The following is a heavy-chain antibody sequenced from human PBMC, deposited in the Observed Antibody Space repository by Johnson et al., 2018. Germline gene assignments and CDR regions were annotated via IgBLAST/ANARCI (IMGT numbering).Heavy chain of an antibody. CDR3: GRTSLPGGRNHYYMDG. V-gene: IGHV4-61*02. J-gene: IGHJ6*03. Sequence: QVQLQESGPGLVRPSQTLSITCTVSGGSISSGAYYWNWIRQPAGKGLEWIGRLDTSGSPNYDPSLQSRVTISVDTSMNQFSLKLTSGTAADTAVYYRGRTSLPGGRNHYYMDGWGKGTTFTVSS. CDR2: LDTSGSP. CDR1: GGSISSGAYY. D-gene: IGHD1-1*01.